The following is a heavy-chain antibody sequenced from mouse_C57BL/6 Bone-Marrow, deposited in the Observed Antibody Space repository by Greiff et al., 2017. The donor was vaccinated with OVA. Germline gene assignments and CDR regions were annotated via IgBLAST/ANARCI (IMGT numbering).Heavy chain of an antibody. V-gene: IGHV14-4*01. Sequence: VQLQQSGAELVRPGASVKLSCTASGFNIKDDYMHWVKQRPEQGLEWIGWIDPENGDTEYASKFQGKATITADTSSNTAYLQLSSLTSEDTAVYYCTTAYYYGSVDDWGQGTTLTVSS. CDR1: GFNIKDDY. D-gene: IGHD1-1*01. CDR2: IDPENGDT. CDR3: TTAYYYGSVDD. J-gene: IGHJ2*01.